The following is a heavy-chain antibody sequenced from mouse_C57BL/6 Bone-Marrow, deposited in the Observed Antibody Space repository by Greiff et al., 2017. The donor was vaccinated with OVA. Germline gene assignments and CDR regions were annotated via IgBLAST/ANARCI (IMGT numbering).Heavy chain of an antibody. CDR2: IYPRSGNT. Sequence: VNVVESGAELARPGASVKLSCKASGYTFTSYGISWVKQRTGQGLEWIGEIYPRSGNTYYNEKFKGKATLTADKSSSTAYMELRSLTSEDSAVYFCARRCKGFFDYWGQGTTLTVSS. D-gene: IGHD1-3*01. V-gene: IGHV1-81*01. CDR1: GYTFTSYG. J-gene: IGHJ2*01. CDR3: ARRCKGFFDY.